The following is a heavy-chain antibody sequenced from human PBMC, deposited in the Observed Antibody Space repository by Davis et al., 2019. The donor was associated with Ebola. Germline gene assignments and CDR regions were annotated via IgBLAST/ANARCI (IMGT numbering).Heavy chain of an antibody. D-gene: IGHD6-19*01. Sequence: GGSLRLSCAASGFTFSSYGMHWVRQAPGKGLEWVAVISYDGSNKYYADSVKGRFTISRDNSKNTLYLQMNSLRAEDTAVYYCAKGGDRAVAGLDYWGQGTLVTVSS. V-gene: IGHV3-30*18. J-gene: IGHJ4*02. CDR3: AKGGDRAVAGLDY. CDR1: GFTFSSYG. CDR2: ISYDGSNK.